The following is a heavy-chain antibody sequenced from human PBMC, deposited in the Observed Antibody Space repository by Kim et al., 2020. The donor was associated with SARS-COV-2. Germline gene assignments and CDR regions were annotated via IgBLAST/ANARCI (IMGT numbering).Heavy chain of an antibody. CDR3: ARDNWLLGEGSLDY. Sequence: SETLSLTCAVSGGSISSSNWWSWVRQPPGKGLEWIGEIYHSGSTNYNPSLKSRVTISVDKSKNQFSLKLSSVTAADTAGYYCARDNWLLGEGSLDYWGQGTLVTVSS. V-gene: IGHV4-4*02. J-gene: IGHJ4*02. CDR2: IYHSGST. D-gene: IGHD3-9*01. CDR1: GGSISSSNW.